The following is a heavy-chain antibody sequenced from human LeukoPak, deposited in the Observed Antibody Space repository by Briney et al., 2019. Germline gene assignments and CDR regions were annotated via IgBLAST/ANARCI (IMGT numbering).Heavy chain of an antibody. CDR3: ARVSIAAAGSPGY. J-gene: IGHJ4*02. D-gene: IGHD6-13*01. Sequence: PGRSLRLSCAASGFTFDDYAMHWVRQAPGKGLEWVSGISWNSGSIGYADSVKGRFTISRDNAKNSLYLQMNSLRAEDTAVYYCARVSIAAAGSPGYWGQGTPVTVSS. CDR1: GFTFDDYA. V-gene: IGHV3-9*01. CDR2: ISWNSGSI.